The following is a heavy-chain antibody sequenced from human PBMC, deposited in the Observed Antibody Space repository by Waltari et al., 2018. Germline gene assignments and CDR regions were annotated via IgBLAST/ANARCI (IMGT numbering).Heavy chain of an antibody. Sequence: QVQLQESGPGLVKPSGTLSLTCAVSGGSISSSNWWSWVRQPPGKGLAWIGEIYHSGSTTYTPSRKSRFTRSVDKSKIQFSLKLISVTAADTAVYYCARENGGGGEGLDYWGQGTLVSVSS. CDR3: ARENGGGGEGLDY. V-gene: IGHV4-4*02. J-gene: IGHJ4*02. D-gene: IGHD3-16*01. CDR2: IYHSGST. CDR1: GGSISSSNW.